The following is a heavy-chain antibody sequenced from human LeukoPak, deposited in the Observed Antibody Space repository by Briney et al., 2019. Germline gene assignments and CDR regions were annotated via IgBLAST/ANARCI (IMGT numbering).Heavy chain of an antibody. Sequence: ASVKVSCKASGYTFTSYGISWVRQAPGQGLEWMGWISAYNGNTNYAQNLQGRVTMTTDTSTSTAYMELRSLRSDDTAVYYCARVHRYCSSTSCQGAFDIWGQGTMVTVSS. CDR1: GYTFTSYG. J-gene: IGHJ3*02. V-gene: IGHV1-18*01. CDR3: ARVHRYCSSTSCQGAFDI. CDR2: ISAYNGNT. D-gene: IGHD2-2*01.